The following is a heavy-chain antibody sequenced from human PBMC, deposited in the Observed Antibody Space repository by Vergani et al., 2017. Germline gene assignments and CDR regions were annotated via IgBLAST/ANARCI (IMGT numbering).Heavy chain of an antibody. CDR2: ISSNGGST. J-gene: IGHJ4*02. CDR3: ARDQYVYGIDY. D-gene: IGHD4-17*01. V-gene: IGHV3-64*04. Sequence: VQLVESGGGLVQPGGSLRLSCSASGFTFSSYAMHWVRQAPGKGLEYVSAISSNGGSTYYADSVKGRFTISRDNSKNTLYLQMNSLRAEDTAVYYCARDQYVYGIDYWGQGTLVTVSS. CDR1: GFTFSSYA.